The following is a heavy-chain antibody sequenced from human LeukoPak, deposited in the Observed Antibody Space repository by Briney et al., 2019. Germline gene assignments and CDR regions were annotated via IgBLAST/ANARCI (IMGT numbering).Heavy chain of an antibody. D-gene: IGHD2-15*01. CDR1: GYTFTSYA. J-gene: IGHJ4*02. CDR2: INAGSGNT. CDR3: ARDSGEYYFDY. Sequence: ASVKVSCKASGYTFTSYAMRWVRQAPGQRLEWMGWINAGSGNTKYSQNFQGRVTISRDTSASTAYMELSSPTSEDTAVYYCARDSGEYYFDYWGQGTLVTVSS. V-gene: IGHV1-3*01.